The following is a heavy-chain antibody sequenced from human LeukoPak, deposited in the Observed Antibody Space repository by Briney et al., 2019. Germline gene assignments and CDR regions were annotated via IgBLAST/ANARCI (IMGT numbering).Heavy chain of an antibody. CDR1: GFTFDDYA. J-gene: IGHJ3*02. V-gene: IGHV3-9*03. CDR3: AEDARSELLDAFDT. Sequence: GRSLRLSCAASGFTFDDYAMHWVRQAPGKGLEWVSGISWNSGSIGYADSVKGRFTISRDNAKNSLYLQMNSLRAEDMALYYCAEDARSELLDAFDTWGQGTMVTVSS. D-gene: IGHD1-7*01. CDR2: ISWNSGSI.